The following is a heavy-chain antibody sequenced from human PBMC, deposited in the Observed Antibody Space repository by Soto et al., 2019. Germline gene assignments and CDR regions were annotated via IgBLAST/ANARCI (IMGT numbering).Heavy chain of an antibody. V-gene: IGHV1-69*13. CDR1: GGTFSSYA. D-gene: IGHD3-3*01. J-gene: IGHJ3*02. Sequence: GASVKVSCKASGGTFSSYAISWVRQAPGQGLEWMGGIIAICGTANYAQKFQDRVTITADESTSTAYMELSRLRSDDTAVYYCARGRVFGVFQNDPDVFDIWGQGTMVTVSS. CDR2: IIAICGTA. CDR3: ARGRVFGVFQNDPDVFDI.